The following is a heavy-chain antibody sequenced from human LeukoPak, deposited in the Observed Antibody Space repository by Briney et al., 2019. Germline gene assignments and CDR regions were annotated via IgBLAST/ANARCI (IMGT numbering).Heavy chain of an antibody. CDR1: GGSISNYY. V-gene: IGHV4-59*12. CDR2: IYYTGST. CDR3: ATNSSNSRAFDI. J-gene: IGHJ3*02. D-gene: IGHD6-13*01. Sequence: SETLSLTCTVSGGSISNYYWSWIRQPPGKGLEWIGYIYYTGSTNYNPSLKSRVTISVDTSKNQFSLKLTSVTAADTAVYYCATNSSNSRAFDIWGQGTMVTVSS.